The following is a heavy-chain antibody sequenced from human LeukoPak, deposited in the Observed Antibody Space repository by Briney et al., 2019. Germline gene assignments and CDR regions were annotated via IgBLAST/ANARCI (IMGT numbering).Heavy chain of an antibody. CDR3: AGDSTGYSSSWTSRGDYYYYMDV. CDR2: IYYSGST. J-gene: IGHJ6*03. V-gene: IGHV4-39*07. Sequence: SETLSLTCTVSGGSISSSSYYWGWIRQPPGKGLEWIGSIYYSGSTYYNPSLKSRVTMSVDTSKNQFSLKLSSVTAADTAVYYCAGDSTGYSSSWTSRGDYYYYMDVWGKGTTVTVSS. D-gene: IGHD6-13*01. CDR1: GGSISSSSYY.